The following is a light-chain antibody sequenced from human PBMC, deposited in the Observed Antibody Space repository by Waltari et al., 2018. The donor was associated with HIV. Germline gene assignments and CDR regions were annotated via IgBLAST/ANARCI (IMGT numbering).Light chain of an antibody. J-gene: IGLJ2*01. Sequence: QSALTQPASVSGSPGQSITISCTGTSSDVGGYNYVSWYQQHPGKAPKLMIYDVSKRPSGVSHRVSGSKSGNTASLTIAGLQAEDEADYYCCSYAGSSTVVFGGGTKLTVL. CDR3: CSYAGSSTVV. CDR1: SSDVGGYNY. CDR2: DVS. V-gene: IGLV2-23*02.